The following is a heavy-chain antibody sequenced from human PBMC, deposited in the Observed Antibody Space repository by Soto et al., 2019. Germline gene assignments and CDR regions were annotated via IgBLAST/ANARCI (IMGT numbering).Heavy chain of an antibody. V-gene: IGHV1-3*04. CDR3: ARDRGGYCSGGSCSEAWFDP. CDR1: GYTFTSYP. Sequence: ASVKVSCKASGYTFTSYPIHWVRQAPGQRLEWMGWINTGNGYTKYSQKFQARVTITRDTSASTSYMQLSRLRSEDTAVYYCARDRGGYCSGGSCSEAWFDPWGQGTPVTVSS. CDR2: INTGNGYT. J-gene: IGHJ5*02. D-gene: IGHD2-15*01.